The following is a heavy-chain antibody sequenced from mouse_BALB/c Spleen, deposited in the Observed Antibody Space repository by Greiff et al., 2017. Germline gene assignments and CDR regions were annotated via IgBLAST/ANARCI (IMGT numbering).Heavy chain of an antibody. CDR2: IWGDGST. CDR3: ATYYGNYVGWFAY. D-gene: IGHD2-1*01. V-gene: IGHV2-6-7*01. CDR1: GFSLTGYG. J-gene: IGHJ3*01. Sequence: QVQLQQSGPGLVAPSQSLSITCTVSGFSLTGYGVNWVRQPPGKGLEWLGMIWGDGSTDYNSALKSRLSISKDNSKSQVFLKMNSLQTDDTARYYCATYYGNYVGWFAYWGQGTLVTVSA.